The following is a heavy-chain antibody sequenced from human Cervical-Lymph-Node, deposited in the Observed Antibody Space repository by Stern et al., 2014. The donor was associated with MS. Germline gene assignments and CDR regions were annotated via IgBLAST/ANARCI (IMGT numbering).Heavy chain of an antibody. CDR2: ISKDGSNK. CDR3: AKGGDMVVVVAAGMDV. D-gene: IGHD2-15*01. J-gene: IGHJ6*02. Sequence: VQLVESGGGVVQPGRSLRLSCAASGFTFSSYGMHWVRQAPGKGLEWVSVISKDGSNKDYADSVKGRFTISRDNSKNTLYLQMNSLRAEDTAVYYCAKGGDMVVVVAAGMDVWGQGTTVTVSS. V-gene: IGHV3-30*18. CDR1: GFTFSSYG.